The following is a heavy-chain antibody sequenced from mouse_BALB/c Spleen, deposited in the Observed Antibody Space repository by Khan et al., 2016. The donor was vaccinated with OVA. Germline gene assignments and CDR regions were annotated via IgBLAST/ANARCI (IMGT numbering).Heavy chain of an antibody. CDR1: GYTFTDYY. D-gene: IGHD2-12*01. CDR2: IYPGSGNT. Sequence: VQLQESGTELARPGASVKLSCKASGYTFTDYYITWVKQRTGQDLEWIGEIYPGSGNTYYNEKFKGKATLTADKSSNTAYMQLSKLTSGDSAVYFSARIDTTSLDFWGQGTSLTVSS. CDR3: ARIDTTSLDF. V-gene: IGHV1-77*01. J-gene: IGHJ2*02.